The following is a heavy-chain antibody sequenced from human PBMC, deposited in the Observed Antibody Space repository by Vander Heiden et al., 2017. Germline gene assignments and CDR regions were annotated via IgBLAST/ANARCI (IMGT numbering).Heavy chain of an antibody. CDR1: GFTFSSYG. V-gene: IGHV3-33*01. CDR3: ARSGYSGYDPYYYYYGMDV. Sequence: QVQLVESGGGVVQPGRSLRLSCAASGFTFSSYGMRWVRQAPGKGLEWVAVIWYDGSNKYYADSVKGRFTISRDNSKNTLYLQMNSLRAEDTAVYYCARSGYSGYDPYYYYYGMDVWGQGTTVTVSS. D-gene: IGHD5-12*01. CDR2: IWYDGSNK. J-gene: IGHJ6*02.